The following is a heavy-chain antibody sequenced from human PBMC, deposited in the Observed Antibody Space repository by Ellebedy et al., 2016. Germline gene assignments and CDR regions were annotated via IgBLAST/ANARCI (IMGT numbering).Heavy chain of an antibody. D-gene: IGHD3-10*01. CDR2: ISYDGSNK. V-gene: IGHV3-30*03. CDR3: ARDREDFSDSGVGY. CDR1: GFTFSSYG. J-gene: IGHJ4*02. Sequence: GESLKISCAASGFTFSSYGMHWVRQAPGKGLEWVAVISYDGSNKYCADSVKGRFTISRDNSKNTLYLQMNSLRAEDTAVYYCARDREDFSDSGVGYWGQGTLVTVSS.